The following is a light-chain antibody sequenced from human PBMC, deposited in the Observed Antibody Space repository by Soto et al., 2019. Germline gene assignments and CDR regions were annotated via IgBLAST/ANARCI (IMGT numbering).Light chain of an antibody. Sequence: DIQMTQSPSSLSASVGDSITITCRASQNIKNYLNWYQQKPGKAPKLLIYAASTLHIGVPSRFSGSGSGTDFTLTIGSLEPEDFAVYYCQQYGSSPPITFGQGTRLEIK. CDR2: AAS. CDR3: QQYGSSPPIT. V-gene: IGKV1-39*01. CDR1: QNIKNY. J-gene: IGKJ5*01.